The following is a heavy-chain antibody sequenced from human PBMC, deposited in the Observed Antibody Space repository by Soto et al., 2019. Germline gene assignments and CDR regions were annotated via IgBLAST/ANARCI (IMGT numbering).Heavy chain of an antibody. Sequence: GPTLVNPTQTLTLTCTFSGFSLSTRGVGVGWIRQPPGKALEWLAIIYWDDDKRYSPSLKSRLTITKDTSKNQVVLTMTNMDPVDTATYYGAHKGGGDRILDYWGQGTLVTVSS. CDR2: IYWDDDK. CDR1: GFSLSTRGVG. J-gene: IGHJ4*02. CDR3: AHKGGGDRILDY. V-gene: IGHV2-5*02. D-gene: IGHD3-16*01.